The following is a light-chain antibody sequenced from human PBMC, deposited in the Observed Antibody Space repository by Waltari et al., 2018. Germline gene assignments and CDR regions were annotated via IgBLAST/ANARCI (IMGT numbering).Light chain of an antibody. CDR3: QAWDTSTAS. J-gene: IGLJ1*01. CDR2: ADS. Sequence: SYELTQPPSVSVSPGQTASITCSGDNLGDTYVCWYQQKTGQSPVLVIYADSKRPSGIPERFSASNSGSTATLTISATQAMDEADYYCQAWDTSTASFGTGTEVTVL. CDR1: NLGDTY. V-gene: IGLV3-1*01.